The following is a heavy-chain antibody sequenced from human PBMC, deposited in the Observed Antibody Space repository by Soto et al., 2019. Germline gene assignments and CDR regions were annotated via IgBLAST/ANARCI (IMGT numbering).Heavy chain of an antibody. Sequence: QVQLQESGPGLMKPSGTLSLTCAVSGGSITSGNWWNWVRQPPGKGLEWIGEIYHSGSTNYTPSLKRRVTLSVDKSKSHFSLRPTSVTAAGTAVYYCARYGDYPYFDSWGQGTLITVSS. J-gene: IGHJ4*02. CDR1: GGSITSGNW. CDR3: ARYGDYPYFDS. CDR2: IYHSGST. V-gene: IGHV4-4*02. D-gene: IGHD4-17*01.